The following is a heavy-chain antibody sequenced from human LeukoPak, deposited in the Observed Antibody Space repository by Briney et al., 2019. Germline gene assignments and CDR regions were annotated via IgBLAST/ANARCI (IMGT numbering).Heavy chain of an antibody. CDR2: IYTSGST. D-gene: IGHD2-15*01. CDR3: ARDNPGMCSGGSCYSGWYFDL. Sequence: SETLSLTCTVSGGSIVGYYWSWIRQPAGKGLEWIGRIYTSGSTYYNPSLKSRVTISVDTSKNQFSLKLSSVTAADTAVYYCARDNPGMCSGGSCYSGWYFDLWGRGTLVTVSS. CDR1: GGSIVGYY. V-gene: IGHV4-4*07. J-gene: IGHJ2*01.